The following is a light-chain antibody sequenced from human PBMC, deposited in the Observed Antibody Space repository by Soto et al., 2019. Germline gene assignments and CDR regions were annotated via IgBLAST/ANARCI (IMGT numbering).Light chain of an antibody. J-gene: IGKJ1*01. CDR2: DAS. CDR1: QSVSSSY. V-gene: IGKV3-20*01. Sequence: EIVLTQSPGTLSLSPGERATLSCRASQSVSSSYLGWYQQKPGQAPRLLLYDASSRATGIPDRFSGSGSGTDFTLTISRVEPEDFAVYYCQQFGRSPWTFGQGTKLEIK. CDR3: QQFGRSPWT.